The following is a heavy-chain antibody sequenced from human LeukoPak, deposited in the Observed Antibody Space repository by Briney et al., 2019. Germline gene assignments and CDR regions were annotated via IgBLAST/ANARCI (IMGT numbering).Heavy chain of an antibody. J-gene: IGHJ4*02. Sequence: GGSLRLSFAASGFTFSTYGMTWVRQAPGKGLEWVSTISGRDSNTYYADSVQGRFTISRDNSKNTLFMQMNILRAEDTAVYYCAKRSDYGLNGNYFDYWGQGTPVTVSS. CDR2: ISGRDSNT. V-gene: IGHV3-23*01. CDR3: AKRSDYGLNGNYFDY. D-gene: IGHD4-17*01. CDR1: GFTFSTYG.